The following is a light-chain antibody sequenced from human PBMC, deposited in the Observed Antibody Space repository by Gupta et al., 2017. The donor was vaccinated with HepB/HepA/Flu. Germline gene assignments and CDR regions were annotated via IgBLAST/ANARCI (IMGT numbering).Light chain of an antibody. CDR1: QDISNW. V-gene: IGKV1D-16*01. CDR3: QPYNSYPLT. CDR2: DAS. J-gene: IGKJ4*01. Sequence: SQMTQSPSSLSASIGDRVTITCRASQDISNWLAWYQQKPGKAPKSLIYDASTLQSGVPSSFSGSRSGTDFTLNINSLQPEDFATYYCQPYNSYPLTFGRGPTLAIK.